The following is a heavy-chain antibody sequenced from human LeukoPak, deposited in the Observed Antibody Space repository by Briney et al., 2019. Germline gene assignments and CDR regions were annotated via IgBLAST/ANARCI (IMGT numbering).Heavy chain of an antibody. D-gene: IGHD2-8*01. CDR1: GYTFASYG. CDR3: ARDGWSLGP. CDR2: ISVYSGNT. V-gene: IGHV1-18*01. Sequence: ASVKVSCKASGYTFASYGVSWVRQAPGQGPEWMAWISVYSGNTKYAQKFQDRVTLTADTSTSTVYMELRSLRSDDTAVYYCARDGWSLGPWGQGILVTVSS. J-gene: IGHJ5*02.